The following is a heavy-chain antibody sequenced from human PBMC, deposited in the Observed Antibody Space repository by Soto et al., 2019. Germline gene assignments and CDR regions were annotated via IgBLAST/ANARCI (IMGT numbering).Heavy chain of an antibody. V-gene: IGHV2-5*02. CDR3: AHRLIAAAGFDY. Sequence: QITLKESGPTLVKPTQTLTLTCTFSGFSLSTSGVGVGWIRQPPGKALEWLALIYWDDDKRYSPSLKSRLTITKDTSKNQVVLTMTNIDPVDTATYYCAHRLIAAAGFDYWGQGTLVTVSS. CDR2: IYWDDDK. CDR1: GFSLSTSGVG. D-gene: IGHD6-13*01. J-gene: IGHJ4*02.